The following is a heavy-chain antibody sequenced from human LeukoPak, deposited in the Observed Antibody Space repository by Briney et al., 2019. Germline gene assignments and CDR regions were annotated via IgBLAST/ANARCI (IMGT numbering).Heavy chain of an antibody. Sequence: GGSLRLSCAASGFTFSSYALSWVRQAPGKGLEWVSAISGSGGSTYYADSVKGRFTISRDNSKNTLYLQMNSLRAEDTAVYYCAKDRGRDYGDYYFDYWGQGTLVTVSS. CDR2: ISGSGGST. CDR3: AKDRGRDYGDYYFDY. J-gene: IGHJ4*02. CDR1: GFTFSSYA. D-gene: IGHD4-17*01. V-gene: IGHV3-23*01.